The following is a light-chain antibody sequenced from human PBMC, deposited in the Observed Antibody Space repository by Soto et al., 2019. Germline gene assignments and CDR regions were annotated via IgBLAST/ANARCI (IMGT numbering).Light chain of an antibody. CDR2: DAS. V-gene: IGKV1-5*01. Sequence: DIEVTQSPSTLSASVGDTVTVTCRASQSVSGWLAWYQQKPGEAPKLLIYDASALPRGVPSRFSGSGSGTKFTLTIASLQPDDFAPYYCQQYETFSGTFGPGTKVDIK. CDR3: QQYETFSGT. CDR1: QSVSGW. J-gene: IGKJ1*01.